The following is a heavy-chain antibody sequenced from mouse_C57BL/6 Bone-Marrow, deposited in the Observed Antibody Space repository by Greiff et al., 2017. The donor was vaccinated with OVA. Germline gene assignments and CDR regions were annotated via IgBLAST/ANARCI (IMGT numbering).Heavy chain of an antibody. Sequence: VQLQQSGPELVKPGASVKISCKASGYTFTDYYMYWVKQSHGKSLEWIGDINPNNGGTSYNQKFKGKATLTVDKSSSTAYMELRSLTSEDSAVYYCARDAYYSNYDWFAYWGQGTLVTVSA. D-gene: IGHD2-5*01. CDR3: ARDAYYSNYDWFAY. J-gene: IGHJ3*01. CDR2: INPNNGGT. CDR1: GYTFTDYY. V-gene: IGHV1-26*01.